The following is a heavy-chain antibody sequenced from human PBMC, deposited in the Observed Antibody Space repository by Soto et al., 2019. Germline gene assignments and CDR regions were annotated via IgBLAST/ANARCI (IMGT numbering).Heavy chain of an antibody. Sequence: QVQLQQWGAGLLKPSETLSLTCAVYGGSFSGYYWSWIRQPPGKGLEWIGEINHSGSTNYNPSLKSRVTISVDTSKNQFSLKLSSVTAADTAVYYCARGLIIDYCGQGPLVTVSS. D-gene: IGHD3-16*01. CDR2: INHSGST. J-gene: IGHJ4*02. V-gene: IGHV4-34*01. CDR3: ARGLIIDY. CDR1: GGSFSGYY.